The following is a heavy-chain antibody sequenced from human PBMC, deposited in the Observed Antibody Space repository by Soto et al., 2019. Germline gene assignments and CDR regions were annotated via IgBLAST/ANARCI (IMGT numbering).Heavy chain of an antibody. V-gene: IGHV1-18*01. J-gene: IGHJ4*02. D-gene: IGHD3-22*01. Sequence: XSVKVSSKASGYTVTSYGISLLRQAPGQGLEWMGWISAYNGNTNYAQKLQGRVTMTTDTSTSTAYMELRSLRSDDTAVYYCARDPLYYYDSSGYPYWGQGTLVTVSS. CDR2: ISAYNGNT. CDR1: GYTVTSYG. CDR3: ARDPLYYYDSSGYPY.